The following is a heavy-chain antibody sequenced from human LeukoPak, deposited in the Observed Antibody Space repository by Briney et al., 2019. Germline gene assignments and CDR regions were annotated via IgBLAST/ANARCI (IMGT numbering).Heavy chain of an antibody. D-gene: IGHD3-22*01. CDR2: IYYSGGT. V-gene: IGHV4-59*08. Sequence: PSETLSLTCTVSGGSISSYYWSWIRQPPGKALEWIGYIYYSGGTNYNPSLRSRVTISVDTSKNQFALKLSSVTAADTAVYYCARLTDYDTSGYFFDYWGQGTLVTVSS. CDR3: ARLTDYDTSGYFFDY. J-gene: IGHJ4*02. CDR1: GGSISSYY.